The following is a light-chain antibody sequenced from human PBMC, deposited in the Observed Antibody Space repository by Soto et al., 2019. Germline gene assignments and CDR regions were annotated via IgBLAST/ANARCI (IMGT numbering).Light chain of an antibody. J-gene: IGKJ1*01. CDR2: GAS. CDR1: QSVSSSY. CDR3: QQYNNWPPVT. Sequence: EIVLTQSPGTLSLSPGERATLSCRASQSVSSSYLAWYQQKPGQAPRLLIYGASSRPTGIPDRFSGSGSGTDFTLTISSLQSEDFAVYYCQQYNNWPPVTFGQGTKVDI. V-gene: IGKV3-20*01.